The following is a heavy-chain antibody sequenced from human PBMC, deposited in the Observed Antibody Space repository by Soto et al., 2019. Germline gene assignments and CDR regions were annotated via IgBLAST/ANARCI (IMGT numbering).Heavy chain of an antibody. D-gene: IGHD2-15*01. J-gene: IGHJ4*02. CDR3: AKLLGYCSGGSCQLRPFDY. CDR1: GFTFDDYA. CDR2: ISWNSGSI. V-gene: IGHV3-9*01. Sequence: GGSLRLSCAASGFTFDDYAMHWVRQAPGKGLEWVSGISWNSGSIGYADSVKGRFTISRDNAKNSLYLQMNSLRAEDTALYYCAKLLGYCSGGSCQLRPFDYWGQGTLVTVSS.